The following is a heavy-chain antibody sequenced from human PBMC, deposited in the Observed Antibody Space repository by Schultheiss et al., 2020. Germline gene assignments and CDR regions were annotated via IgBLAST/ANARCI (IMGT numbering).Heavy chain of an antibody. Sequence: SETLSLTCTVSGGSISSSSYYWGWIRQPPGKGLEWIGSIYTSGSTNYNPSLKSRVTMSVDTSKNQFSLKLSSVTAADTAVYYCARGVGDIVVVVAASFDYWGQGTLVTVSS. V-gene: IGHV4-39*07. CDR2: IYTSGST. CDR3: ARGVGDIVVVVAASFDY. D-gene: IGHD2-15*01. J-gene: IGHJ4*02. CDR1: GGSISSSSYY.